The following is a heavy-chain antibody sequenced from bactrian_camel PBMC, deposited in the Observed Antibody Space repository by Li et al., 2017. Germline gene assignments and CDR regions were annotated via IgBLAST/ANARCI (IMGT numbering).Heavy chain of an antibody. J-gene: IGHJ6*01. CDR3: ATHPPRSWGGYCYTLLPSPVGDSGEDYST. CDR1: GDRYRRNV. Sequence: HVQLVESGGGTVQAGGSLRLSCVGSGDRYRRNVMAWFRQAPGMEREGVAAIWPVTGRTFYADSVRDRFTITQDNAKTTLFLQMNNLKPEDTAMYYCATHPPRSWGGYCYTLLPSPVGDSGEDYSTWGQGTQVTVS. D-gene: IGHD2*01. V-gene: IGHV3S54*01. CDR2: IWPVTGRT.